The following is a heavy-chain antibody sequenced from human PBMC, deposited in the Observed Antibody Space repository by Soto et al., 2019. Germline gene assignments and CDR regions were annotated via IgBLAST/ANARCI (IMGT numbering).Heavy chain of an antibody. J-gene: IGHJ4*02. Sequence: GESLKISCKGSGYSFTSYWISWVRQMPGKGLEWMGRIDPSDSYTNYSPSFQGHVTISADKSISTAYLQWSSLKASDTAMYYCARDKRDLRFLEWSYYFDYWGQGTLVTVSS. CDR1: GYSFTSYW. V-gene: IGHV5-10-1*01. CDR3: ARDKRDLRFLEWSYYFDY. D-gene: IGHD3-3*01. CDR2: IDPSDSYT.